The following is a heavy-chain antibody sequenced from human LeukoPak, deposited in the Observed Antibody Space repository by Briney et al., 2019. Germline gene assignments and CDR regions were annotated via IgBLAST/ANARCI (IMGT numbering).Heavy chain of an antibody. J-gene: IGHJ4*02. CDR3: ARGVTVTTDF. V-gene: IGHV3-23*01. CDR1: GFFFSNYD. CDR2: LSSSGGST. D-gene: IGHD4-17*01. Sequence: GGSLRLSCVASGFFFSNYDMNWVRQAPGKGLEWVSGLSSSGGSTFYADSVKGRFTISRDNSKNTVYLQMNSLRGEDTAIYYCARGVTVTTDFWGQGTLVTVSS.